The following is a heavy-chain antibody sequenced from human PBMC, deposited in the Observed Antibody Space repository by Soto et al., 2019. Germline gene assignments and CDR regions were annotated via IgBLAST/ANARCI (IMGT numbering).Heavy chain of an antibody. V-gene: IGHV3-23*01. CDR3: AKVDGSYYDSSGYYYSFDY. Sequence: GGSLRLSCAASGFTFSSYAMSWVRQAPGKGLEWVSAISGSGGSTYYADSVKGRFTISRDNSKNTLYLQMNSLRAEDTAVYYCAKVDGSYYDSSGYYYSFDYWGQGTLVTVSS. D-gene: IGHD3-22*01. J-gene: IGHJ4*02. CDR2: ISGSGGST. CDR1: GFTFSSYA.